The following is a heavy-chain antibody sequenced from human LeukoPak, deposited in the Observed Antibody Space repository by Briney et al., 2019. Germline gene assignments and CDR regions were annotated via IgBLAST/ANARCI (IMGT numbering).Heavy chain of an antibody. CDR2: INPSGGST. V-gene: IGHV1-46*01. J-gene: IGHJ5*02. CDR3: ARVGGIRGSYCSSTSCYGSWFDP. Sequence: ASVKVSCKASGYTFTSYYMHWVRQAPGQGLEWMGIINPSGGSTSYAQKFQGRVTMTRDMSTSTVYMELSSLRSEDTAVYYCARVGGIRGSYCSSTSCYGSWFDPWGQGTLVTVSS. CDR1: GYTFTSYY. D-gene: IGHD2-2*01.